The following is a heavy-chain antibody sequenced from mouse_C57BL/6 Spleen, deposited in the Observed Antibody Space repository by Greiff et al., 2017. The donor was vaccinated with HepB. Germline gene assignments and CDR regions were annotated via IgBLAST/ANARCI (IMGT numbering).Heavy chain of an antibody. J-gene: IGHJ3*01. Sequence: VQLQQSGPELVKPGASVKISCKASGYAFSSSWMSWVKQRPGKGLEWIGRIYPGDGDTNYNGKFKGKATLTADKSSSTAYMQLSSLTSEDSAVYFCARANWDVFAYWGQGTLVTVSA. D-gene: IGHD4-1*01. CDR1: GYAFSSSW. V-gene: IGHV1-82*01. CDR3: ARANWDVFAY. CDR2: IYPGDGDT.